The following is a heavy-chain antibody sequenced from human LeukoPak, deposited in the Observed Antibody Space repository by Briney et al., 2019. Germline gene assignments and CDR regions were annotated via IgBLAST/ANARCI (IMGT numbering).Heavy chain of an antibody. D-gene: IGHD1-26*01. V-gene: IGHV3-23*01. CDR2: ISGSGGST. CDR3: ANVDEGATPFDY. Sequence: GGSLRLSCAASGFTFSSYAMSWVRQTPGKGLEWVSAISGSGGSTYYADSVKGRFTISRDNSKNTLYLQMNSLRAEDTAVYYCANVDEGATPFDYWGQGTLVTVSS. J-gene: IGHJ4*02. CDR1: GFTFSSYA.